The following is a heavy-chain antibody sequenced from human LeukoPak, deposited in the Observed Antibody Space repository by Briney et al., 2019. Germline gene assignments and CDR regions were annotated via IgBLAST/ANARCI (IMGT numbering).Heavy chain of an antibody. V-gene: IGHV4-34*01. J-gene: IGHJ4*02. Sequence: SETLSLTCAVYGGSFSGYYWSWIRQPPGKGLEWIGEINHSRSTNYNPSLKSRVTISVDTSKNQFSLKLSSVTAADTAVYYCARVSDDISTGYYSFDYWGQGTLVTVSS. CDR1: GGSFSGYY. CDR2: INHSRST. D-gene: IGHD3-9*01. CDR3: ARVSDDISTGYYSFDY.